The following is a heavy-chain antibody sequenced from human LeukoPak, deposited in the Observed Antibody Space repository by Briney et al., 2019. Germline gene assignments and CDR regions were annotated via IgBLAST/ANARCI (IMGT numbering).Heavy chain of an antibody. CDR1: GFTFSSYS. CDR3: ARDQRGGYSGYDLLNWFDP. V-gene: IGHV3-48*01. Sequence: GGSLRLSCAASGFTFSSYSMNWVRQAPGKGLEWVSYISSSSSTIYYADSVKGRFTISRDNAKNSLYLQMNSLRAEDTAVYYCARDQRGGYSGYDLLNWFDPWGQGTLVTVSS. CDR2: ISSSSSTI. J-gene: IGHJ5*02. D-gene: IGHD5-12*01.